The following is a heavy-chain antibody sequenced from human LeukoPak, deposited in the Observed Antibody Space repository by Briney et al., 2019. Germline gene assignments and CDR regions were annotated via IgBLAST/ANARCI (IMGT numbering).Heavy chain of an antibody. Sequence: PGGSLRLSCAASGFMFSTYWMGWVRLAPGKGLEWVSRINSDGRSTNYADSVKGRFSISRDNAENTLYLQMNSLRAEDTAIYYCGRDFVNGAKARFDCWGQGTLVTVSS. CDR2: INSDGRST. V-gene: IGHV3-74*01. CDR3: GRDFVNGAKARFDC. J-gene: IGHJ4*02. D-gene: IGHD4/OR15-4a*01. CDR1: GFMFSTYW.